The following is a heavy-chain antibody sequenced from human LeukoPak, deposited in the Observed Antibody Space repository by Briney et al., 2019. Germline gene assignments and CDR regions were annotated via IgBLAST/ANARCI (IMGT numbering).Heavy chain of an antibody. D-gene: IGHD3-22*01. J-gene: IGHJ2*01. CDR1: GYTFTSYG. V-gene: IGHV1-18*01. Sequence: ASVKVSCKASGYTFTSYGISWVRQAPGQGLECMGWISAYNGNTNYAQKLQGRVTMTTDTSTSTAYMELRSLRSDDTAVYYCARVVRSSYYDSSGYYDSYWYFDLWGRGTLVTVSS. CDR2: ISAYNGNT. CDR3: ARVVRSSYYDSSGYYDSYWYFDL.